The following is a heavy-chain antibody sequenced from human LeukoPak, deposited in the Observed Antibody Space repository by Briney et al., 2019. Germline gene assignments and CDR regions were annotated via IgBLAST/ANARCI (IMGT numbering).Heavy chain of an antibody. J-gene: IGHJ4*02. D-gene: IGHD2-2*01. CDR3: AKAGVRKNLVVPAAPDY. V-gene: IGHV3-30*18. CDR2: ISYDGSNK. CDR1: GFTFSSYG. Sequence: PGGSLRLSCAASGFTFSSYGMHWVRQAPGKGLEWVAVISYDGSNKYYADSVKGRFTISRDNSKNTLYLQMNSLRAEDTAVYYCAKAGVRKNLVVPAAPDYWGQGTLVTVSS.